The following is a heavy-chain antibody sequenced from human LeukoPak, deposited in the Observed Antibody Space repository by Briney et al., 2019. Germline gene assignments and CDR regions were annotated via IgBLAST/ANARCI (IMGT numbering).Heavy chain of an antibody. J-gene: IGHJ4*02. D-gene: IGHD3-22*01. V-gene: IGHV4-61*02. CDR2: IYTSGST. CDR3: ARGSYYYDSSGYYSYYFDY. Sequence: SETLSLTCTVSGGSISSGSYYWSWIRQPAGKGLEWIGRIYTSGSTNYNPSLKSRVTISADTSKNQFSLKLSSVTAADTAVYYCARGSYYYDSSGYYSYYFDYWGQGTLVTVSS. CDR1: GGSISSGSYY.